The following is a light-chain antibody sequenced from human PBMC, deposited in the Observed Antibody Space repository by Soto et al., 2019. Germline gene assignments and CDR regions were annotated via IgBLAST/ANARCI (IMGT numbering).Light chain of an antibody. CDR3: QVWDSSTDHPVV. J-gene: IGLJ3*02. V-gene: IGLV3-12*01. CDR1: NIGTKA. CDR2: SDS. Sequence: SYELTQAQSVSVATAQMTRITCGGTNIGTKAVHWYQQKPGQDPVVVIYSDSNRPSGIPERFSGSNPVNTTALTISRIEAGDEADFYCQVWDSSTDHPVVFGGGTKLTVL.